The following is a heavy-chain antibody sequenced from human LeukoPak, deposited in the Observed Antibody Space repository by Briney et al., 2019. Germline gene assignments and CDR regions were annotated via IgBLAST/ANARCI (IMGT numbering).Heavy chain of an antibody. CDR3: ARDTLRGSDAFDI. CDR1: GFTFSNYA. J-gene: IGHJ3*02. CDR2: ISYDGSNK. V-gene: IGHV3-30*04. Sequence: GGSLRLSCAASGFTFSNYAMHWVRQAPGKGLEWVAVISYDGSNKYYADSVKGRFTISRDNSKNTLYLQMNSLRAGDTAAYYCARDTLRGSDAFDIWGQGTMVTVSS. D-gene: IGHD2-21*02.